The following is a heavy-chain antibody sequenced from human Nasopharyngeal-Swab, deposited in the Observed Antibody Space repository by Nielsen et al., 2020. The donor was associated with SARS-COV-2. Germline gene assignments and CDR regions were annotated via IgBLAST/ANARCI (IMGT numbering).Heavy chain of an antibody. J-gene: IGHJ6*02. V-gene: IGHV3-21*01. D-gene: IGHD3-9*01. CDR2: ISTISSYI. CDR3: ARGCVLTGPSCYYYGMDV. CDR1: GFILRNFA. Sequence: GGSLRLSCAASGFILRNFAMNWVRQAPGKGLEWVSSISTISSYIYYADSVKGRFTISRDNAKNSLYLQMNSLRAEDTAVYYCARGCVLTGPSCYYYGMDVWGQGTTVTVSS.